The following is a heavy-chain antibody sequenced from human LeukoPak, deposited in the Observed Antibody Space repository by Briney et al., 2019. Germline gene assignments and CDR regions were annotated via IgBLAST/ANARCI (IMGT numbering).Heavy chain of an antibody. CDR1: GFTFSRYW. J-gene: IGHJ4*02. CDR3: ASDFGGIDGY. V-gene: IGHV3-74*01. CDR2: MNEDGTRK. Sequence: GGSLRLSCAASGFTFSRYWMHWVRQAPGKGLVWVSRMNEDGTRKDYADSVKGRFTIFRDNDKNILYLQMNRLGPDDTAVYFCASDFGGIDGYWGRGTLVTVSS. D-gene: IGHD4-23*01.